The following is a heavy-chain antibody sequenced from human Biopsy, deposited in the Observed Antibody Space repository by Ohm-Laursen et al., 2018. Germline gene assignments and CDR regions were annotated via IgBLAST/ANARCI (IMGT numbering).Heavy chain of an antibody. V-gene: IGHV4-34*01. Sequence: GTLSLTCSVSGGPLRGYYWTWIRQSPGKGLEWIGDINHSSIIKYNPSLKSRLTISADTSKNQFSLKMTSVTAADTAVYYCARVGRAAPFDSWGQGTLVTVSS. CDR2: INHSSII. D-gene: IGHD6-13*01. CDR3: ARVGRAAPFDS. J-gene: IGHJ4*02. CDR1: GGPLRGYY.